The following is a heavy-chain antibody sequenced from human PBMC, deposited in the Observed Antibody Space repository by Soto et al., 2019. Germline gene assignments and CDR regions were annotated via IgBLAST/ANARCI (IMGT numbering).Heavy chain of an antibody. J-gene: IGHJ4*02. D-gene: IGHD2-2*01. V-gene: IGHV6-1*01. CDR3: ARDLHLYCSSTSCYVDFDY. CDR1: GDSVSSNSAA. Sequence: SQTLSLTCAISGDSVSSNSAAWNWIRQSPSRGLEWLGRTYYRSKWYNDYAVSVKSRITINPDTSKNQFSLQLNSVTPEDTAVYYCARDLHLYCSSTSCYVDFDYWGQGTMVTVSS. CDR2: TYYRSKWYN.